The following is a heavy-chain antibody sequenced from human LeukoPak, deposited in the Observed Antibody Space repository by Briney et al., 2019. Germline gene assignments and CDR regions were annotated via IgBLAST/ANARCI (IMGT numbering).Heavy chain of an antibody. CDR2: ISSFSGST. CDR1: GFTFSNYA. V-gene: IGHV3-23*01. Sequence: GGSLRLSCAASGFTFSNYAMNWVRQAPGKGLEWVSGISSFSGSTYYADSVEGRFAISRDNSKNTVYLQMNSLRVEDTAVYYCAKGQVAGAAQNRFDPWGQGTLVTVSS. J-gene: IGHJ5*02. D-gene: IGHD6-19*01. CDR3: AKGQVAGAAQNRFDP.